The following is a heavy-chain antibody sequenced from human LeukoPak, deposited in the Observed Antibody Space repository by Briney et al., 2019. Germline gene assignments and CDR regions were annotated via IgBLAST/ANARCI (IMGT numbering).Heavy chain of an antibody. CDR2: ISSNGGST. D-gene: IGHD6-13*01. V-gene: IGHV3-64D*09. CDR1: GFTFSSYA. J-gene: IGHJ5*02. CDR3: VKSDRGYGSSWYRQVWFDP. Sequence: GGSLRLSCSASGFTFSSYAMRWVRQAPGKGLEYVSAISSNGGSTYYADSVKGRFTISRDNSKNTLYLQMSSLRAEDTAVYYCVKSDRGYGSSWYRQVWFDPWGQGTLVTVSS.